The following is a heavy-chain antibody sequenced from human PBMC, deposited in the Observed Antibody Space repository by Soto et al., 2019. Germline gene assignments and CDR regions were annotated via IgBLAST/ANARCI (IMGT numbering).Heavy chain of an antibody. CDR1: GGSISSYY. CDR2: IYYSGST. V-gene: IGHV4-59*01. CDR3: ARTGGWAYSWFDP. Sequence: SETLSLTCTVSGGSISSYYWSWIRQPPGKGLEWIGYIYYSGSTNYNPSLKSRVTISVDTSKNQFSLKLSSVTAADTAVYYCARTGGWAYSWFDPWGQGTLVTVSS. D-gene: IGHD6-19*01. J-gene: IGHJ5*02.